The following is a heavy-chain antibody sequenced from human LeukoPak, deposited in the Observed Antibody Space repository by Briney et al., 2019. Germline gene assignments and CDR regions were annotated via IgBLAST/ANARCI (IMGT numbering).Heavy chain of an antibody. CDR2: IYHSGST. CDR3: ARDRPSIAARPGAFDI. D-gene: IGHD6-6*01. CDR1: GGSISSGGYY. V-gene: IGHV4-30-2*01. J-gene: IGHJ3*02. Sequence: SETLSLTCTVSGGSISSGGYYWSWIRQPPGKGLEWIGYIYHSGSTYYNPSLKSRVTISVDRSKNQFSLKLSSVTAADTAVYYCARDRPSIAARPGAFDIWGQGTMVTVSS.